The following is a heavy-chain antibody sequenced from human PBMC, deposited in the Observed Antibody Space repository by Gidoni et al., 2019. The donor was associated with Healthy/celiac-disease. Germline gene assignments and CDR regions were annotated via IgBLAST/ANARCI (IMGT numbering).Heavy chain of an antibody. CDR2: IYTSGST. V-gene: IGHV4-61*02. Sequence: QVQLQESGPGLVKPSQTLSLTCTVSGGSIRSGSYYWSWIRLPAGKGLEWIGRIYTSGSTNYNPSLKSRVTISVDTSKNQFSLKLSSVTAADTAVYYCARTYYDFWSGYYTPDYWGQGTLVTVSS. D-gene: IGHD3-3*01. J-gene: IGHJ4*02. CDR1: GGSIRSGSYY. CDR3: ARTYYDFWSGYYTPDY.